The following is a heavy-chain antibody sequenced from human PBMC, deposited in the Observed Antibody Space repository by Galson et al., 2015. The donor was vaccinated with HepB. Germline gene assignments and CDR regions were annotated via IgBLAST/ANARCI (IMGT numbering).Heavy chain of an antibody. CDR3: ARAPYDILTGYYPFDY. D-gene: IGHD3-9*01. CDR1: GFTFSSYA. CDR2: ISYDGSNK. V-gene: IGHV3-30-3*01. Sequence: SLRLSCAASGFTFSSYAMHWVRQAPGKGLEWVAVISYDGSNKYYADSVKGRFTISRDNSKNTLYLQMNSLRAEDTAVYYCARAPYDILTGYYPFDYWGQGTLVTVSS. J-gene: IGHJ4*02.